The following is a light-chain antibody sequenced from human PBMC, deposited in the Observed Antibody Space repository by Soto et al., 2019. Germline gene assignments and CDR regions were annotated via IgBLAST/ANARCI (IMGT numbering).Light chain of an antibody. CDR1: QSVSRNY. J-gene: IGKJ5*01. Sequence: EIVLTQSPGTLSLSPGERATLSCRASQSVSRNYLAWYQQKPGQAPRLLIYGASSRATGISDRFSGGGSGTDFTLTISRLEPEDFAVYYCQQYGNSPITFGQGTRLEIK. CDR3: QQYGNSPIT. V-gene: IGKV3-20*01. CDR2: GAS.